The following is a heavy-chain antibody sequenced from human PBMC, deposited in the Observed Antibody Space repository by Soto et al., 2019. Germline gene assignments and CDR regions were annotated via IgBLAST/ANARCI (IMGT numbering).Heavy chain of an antibody. J-gene: IGHJ4*01. Sequence: EMHMVESGGGLVQPGRSLTISCAASGFTFEDYAMHWVRQTPGKELEWVSCISWNSGKIIQADSVKCRFTISRDNAKNSLYLQMNSVSPEATALYDCAKMVTWDSSGYYQGGFACWGHVTLVTVSS. CDR3: AKMVTWDSSGYYQGGFAC. CDR1: GFTFEDYA. D-gene: IGHD3-22*01. V-gene: IGHV3-9*01. CDR2: ISWNSGKI.